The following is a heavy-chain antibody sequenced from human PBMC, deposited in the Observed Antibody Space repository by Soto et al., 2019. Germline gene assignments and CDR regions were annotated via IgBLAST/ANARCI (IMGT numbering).Heavy chain of an antibody. D-gene: IGHD3-22*01. CDR3: ARQIYDSDTGPNFQYYFDS. V-gene: IGHV5-10-1*01. J-gene: IGHJ4*02. CDR2: IDPSDSQT. CDR1: GYSLAGDW. Sequence: VESLKISCSGSGYSLAGDWITWVRQKPWKGLEWMGRIDPSDSQTYYSPSFRGHVTISVTKSITTVFLQWSSLRASDTAMYYCARQIYDSDTGPNFQYYFDSWGQGTPVTVSS.